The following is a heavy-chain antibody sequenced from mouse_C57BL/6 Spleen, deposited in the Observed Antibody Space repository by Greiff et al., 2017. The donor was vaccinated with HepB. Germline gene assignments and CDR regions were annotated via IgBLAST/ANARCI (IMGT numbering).Heavy chain of an antibody. D-gene: IGHD3-2*02. CDR3: ARRGSSGPAWFAY. Sequence: QVQLQLSGAELLKPGASVKLSCKATGYTFTGYWIEWVKQRPGDGLEWIGESLPGSGNYNYNEKFKGKATVTADTSSNTAYMQLSSMATEASAIYYCARRGSSGPAWFAYRGQGTLVTVSA. CDR2: SLPGSGNY. CDR1: GYTFTGYW. J-gene: IGHJ3*01. V-gene: IGHV1-9*01.